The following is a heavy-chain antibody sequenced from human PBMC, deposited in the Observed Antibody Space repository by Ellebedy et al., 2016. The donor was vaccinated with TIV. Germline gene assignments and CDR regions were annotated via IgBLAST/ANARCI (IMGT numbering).Heavy chain of an antibody. V-gene: IGHV3-33*05. Sequence: GESLKISCEASGFIFSNYGMHWVRQAPGKGLQWVAVISYDGNNKYYADSVNGRFTISRDNAKNTLYQQMNSLRAEDTAVYHCARDKGAVTKTPHFDYWGQGTLVTVSS. CDR2: ISYDGNNK. CDR3: ARDKGAVTKTPHFDY. D-gene: IGHD4-11*01. J-gene: IGHJ4*02. CDR1: GFIFSNYG.